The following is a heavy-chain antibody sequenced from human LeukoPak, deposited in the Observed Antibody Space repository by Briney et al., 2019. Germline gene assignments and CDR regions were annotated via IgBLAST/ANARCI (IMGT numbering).Heavy chain of an antibody. V-gene: IGHV1-8*01. D-gene: IGHD1-20*01. CDR1: GYTFTSYD. CDR2: MNPNSGNT. CDR3: ASREGITGTTPFDP. J-gene: IGHJ5*02. Sequence: GASVKVSCKASGYTFTSYDINWVRQATGQGLEWMGWMNPNSGNTGYAQKFQGRVTITADKSTGTAYMELSSLRSEDTAVYYCASREGITGTTPFDPWGQGTLVTVSS.